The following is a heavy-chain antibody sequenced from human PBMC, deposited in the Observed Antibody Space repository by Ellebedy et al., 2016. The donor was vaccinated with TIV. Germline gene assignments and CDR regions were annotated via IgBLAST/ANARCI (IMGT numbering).Heavy chain of an antibody. D-gene: IGHD3-10*01. Sequence: PGGSLRLSCAASGFTFSSTWISWVRQSPGTGLEWVAYIKQDGSEKYYVDSVKGRFTISRDNAKNSLYLQMNSLRAEDTAVYYCARGRSFNWGQGTLVTVSS. CDR3: ARGRSFN. J-gene: IGHJ4*02. CDR1: GFTFSSTW. CDR2: IKQDGSEK. V-gene: IGHV3-7*03.